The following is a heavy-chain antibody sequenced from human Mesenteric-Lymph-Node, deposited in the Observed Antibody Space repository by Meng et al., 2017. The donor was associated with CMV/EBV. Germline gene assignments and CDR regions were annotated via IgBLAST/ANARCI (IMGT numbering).Heavy chain of an antibody. J-gene: IGHJ5*02. CDR3: AREAAIHRSSNNWFDP. D-gene: IGHD6-6*01. CDR1: GSVTSGESY. V-gene: IGHV4-31*02. CDR2: IYYSGNT. Sequence: GSVTSGESYWSWIRQHPGKGLEWLGHIYYSGNTYYNPSLKSRVIISVDTSKNQFTLNLSSMTAADTAVYYCAREAAIHRSSNNWFDPWGQGTLVTVSS.